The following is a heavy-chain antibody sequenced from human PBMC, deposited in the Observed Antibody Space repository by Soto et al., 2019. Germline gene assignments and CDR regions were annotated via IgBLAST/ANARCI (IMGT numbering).Heavy chain of an antibody. V-gene: IGHV3-30*18. CDR3: AKDLAWKVSYYYGMDV. D-gene: IGHD1-1*01. J-gene: IGHJ6*02. CDR2: ISYDGSNK. CDR1: GFTFSSYG. Sequence: QVQLVESGGGVVQPGRSLRLSCAASGFTFSSYGMHWVRQAPGKGLEWVAVISYDGSNKYYADSVKGRFTISRDNSKNTLYLQMNSLRAEDTAVYYCAKDLAWKVSYYYGMDVWGQGTTVTVSS.